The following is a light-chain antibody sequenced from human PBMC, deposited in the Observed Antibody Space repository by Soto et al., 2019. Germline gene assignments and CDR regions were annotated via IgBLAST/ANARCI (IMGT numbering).Light chain of an antibody. V-gene: IGKV3-20*01. CDR2: GAS. CDR1: QSISSTF. CDR3: QQYESSRT. Sequence: EIVLTQSPGTLSLSPGERATLSCRASQSISSTFLAWYQHKPGQAPRVLIYGASRRATGIPDRFSGSGSGTDFTLTISRLEPEDFAVYYCQQYESSRTFGQGTKVEMK. J-gene: IGKJ1*01.